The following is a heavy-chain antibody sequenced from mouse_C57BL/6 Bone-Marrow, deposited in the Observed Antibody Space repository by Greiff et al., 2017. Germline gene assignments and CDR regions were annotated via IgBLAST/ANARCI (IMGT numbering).Heavy chain of an antibody. V-gene: IGHV1-22*01. CDR1: GYTFTDYN. CDR2: INPNNGGT. J-gene: IGHJ2*01. Sequence: VQLQQSGPELVKPGASVKMSCKASGYTFTDYNMHWVKQSNGKSLEWIGYINPNNGGTSYNQKCKGKATLTVNKSSSTAYMELRSLTSEDSSVYYCARSGHYYGSSYDFDYWGQGTTLAVSS. CDR3: ARSGHYYGSSYDFDY. D-gene: IGHD1-1*01.